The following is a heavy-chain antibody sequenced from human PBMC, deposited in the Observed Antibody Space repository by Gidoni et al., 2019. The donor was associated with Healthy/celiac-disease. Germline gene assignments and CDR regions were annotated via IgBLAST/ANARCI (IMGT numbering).Heavy chain of an antibody. CDR2: ISWNSGSI. D-gene: IGHD5-12*01. CDR3: AKDTGGGYDYGYEAGYYYMDV. V-gene: IGHV3-9*01. Sequence: EVQLVESGGGLVQPGRSLRLSCAASGFTFDDYAMHWVRPAPGKGLVWVSGISWNSGSIGYADSVKGRFTISRDNAKNSLYLQMNSLRAEDTALYYCAKDTGGGYDYGYEAGYYYMDVWGKGTTVTVSS. CDR1: GFTFDDYA. J-gene: IGHJ6*03.